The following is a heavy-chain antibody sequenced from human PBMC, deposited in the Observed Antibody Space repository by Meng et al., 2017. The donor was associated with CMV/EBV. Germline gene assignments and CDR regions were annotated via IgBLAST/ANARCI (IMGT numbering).Heavy chain of an antibody. J-gene: IGHJ4*02. D-gene: IGHD5-18*01. V-gene: IGHV4-4*07. CDR3: ARHGDTAMVVGIDY. CDR2: IYTSGST. CDR1: GGSISSYY. Sequence: QVQLQQPVPGLVQPSETLSLTCTVSGGSISSYYWRWIRQPAGKGLEWIGRIYTSGSTNYNPSLKSRVTMSVDTSKNQFSLKLSSVTAADTAVYYCARHGDTAMVVGIDYWGQGTLVTVSS.